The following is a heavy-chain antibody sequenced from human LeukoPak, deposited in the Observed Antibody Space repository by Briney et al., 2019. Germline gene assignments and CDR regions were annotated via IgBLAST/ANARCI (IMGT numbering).Heavy chain of an antibody. Sequence: GGSLRHSCATSGFTFSPYWMSWVRQAPGMGLKWVANIKQDGSEKYYVDSVKGRFTISRDNAKKSLYLQRNSLRAEDTAIYYCARDGRGYTYGNDYWGQGTLVTVSS. V-gene: IGHV3-7*03. J-gene: IGHJ4*02. D-gene: IGHD5-18*01. CDR1: GFTFSPYW. CDR3: ARDGRGYTYGNDY. CDR2: IKQDGSEK.